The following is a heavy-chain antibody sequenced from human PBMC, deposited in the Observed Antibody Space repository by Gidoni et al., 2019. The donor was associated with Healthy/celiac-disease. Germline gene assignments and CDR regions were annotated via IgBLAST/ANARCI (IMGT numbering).Heavy chain of an antibody. J-gene: IGHJ3*02. CDR2: ISAYNGNT. CDR1: GYTFTSYG. CDR3: ARDRPWNWNYLDDAFDI. V-gene: IGHV1-18*01. Sequence: QVQLVQSGAEVKKPGASVTVSCKASGYTFTSYGISWVRPAHGQGLEWMGWISAYNGNTNYAQKLQGRVTMTTDTSTSTAYMELRSLRSDDTAVYYCARDRPWNWNYLDDAFDIWGQGTMVTVSS. D-gene: IGHD1-7*01.